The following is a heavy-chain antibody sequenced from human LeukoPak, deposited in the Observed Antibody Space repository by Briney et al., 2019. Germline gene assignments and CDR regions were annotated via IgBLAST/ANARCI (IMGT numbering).Heavy chain of an antibody. CDR3: ARRGELRHAAFDY. D-gene: IGHD1-26*01. V-gene: IGHV5-51*01. CDR1: GYSFTSYW. Sequence: GESLKISCKGSGYSFTSYWIGWVRQMPGKSLKWMGIIYPGDSDTRYSPSFQGQVTISADKSISTAYLQWSSLKASDTAMYYCARRGELRHAAFDYWGQGTLVTVSS. CDR2: IYPGDSDT. J-gene: IGHJ4*02.